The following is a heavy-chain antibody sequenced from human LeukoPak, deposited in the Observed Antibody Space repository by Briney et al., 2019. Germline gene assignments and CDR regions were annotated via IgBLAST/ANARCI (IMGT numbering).Heavy chain of an antibody. J-gene: IGHJ4*02. V-gene: IGHV3-21*04. CDR1: GFTFSSYT. D-gene: IGHD3-16*01. Sequence: GGSLRLSCAASGFTFSSYTMTWVRQAPGKGLEWVSCITRSSIYIYYADSVKGRFTISRDNAKNTLYLQMNSLRAEDTAVYFCGRDDAGVKNYGIQYWGLGTLVAVSS. CDR3: GRDDAGVKNYGIQY. CDR2: ITRSSIYI.